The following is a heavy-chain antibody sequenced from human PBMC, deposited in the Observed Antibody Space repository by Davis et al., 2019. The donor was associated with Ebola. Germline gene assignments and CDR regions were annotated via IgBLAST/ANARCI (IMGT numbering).Heavy chain of an antibody. CDR1: GFTFSGSA. V-gene: IGHV3-73*01. CDR2: IRSKANSYAT. CDR3: TTTTVTSDY. Sequence: GESLKISCAASGFTFSGSAMHWVRQASGKGLEWVGRIRSKANSYATAYAPSVKGRFTIARDDSKNTAYLQMNSLKTEDTAVYYCTTTTVTSDYWGQGTLVTVSS. D-gene: IGHD4-17*01. J-gene: IGHJ4*02.